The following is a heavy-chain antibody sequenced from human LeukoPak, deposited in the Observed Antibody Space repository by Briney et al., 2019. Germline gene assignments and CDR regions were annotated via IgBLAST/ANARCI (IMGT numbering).Heavy chain of an antibody. CDR1: GFTFSSYT. V-gene: IGHV3-48*02. Sequence: HPGGSLRLSCAASGFTFSSYTMNWVRQAPGKGLQWVSTVSASSDIHYSDSVKGRFTISRDNARNSLYLQMNSLRDEDTAVYYCARDALPTAHFDYWGQGTLVTVSS. D-gene: IGHD4-11*01. CDR2: VSASSDI. J-gene: IGHJ4*02. CDR3: ARDALPTAHFDY.